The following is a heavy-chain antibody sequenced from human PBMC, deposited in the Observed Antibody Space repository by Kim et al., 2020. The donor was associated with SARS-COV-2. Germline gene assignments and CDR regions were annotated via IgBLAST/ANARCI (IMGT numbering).Heavy chain of an antibody. V-gene: IGHV3-7*04. Sequence: YHVDCRKGRFTITRDNAKNSQYLQMNSLSAEDTAVYYCARATRGLLGFDYWGQGTLVTVSS. D-gene: IGHD5-18*01. J-gene: IGHJ4*02. CDR3: ARATRGLLGFDY.